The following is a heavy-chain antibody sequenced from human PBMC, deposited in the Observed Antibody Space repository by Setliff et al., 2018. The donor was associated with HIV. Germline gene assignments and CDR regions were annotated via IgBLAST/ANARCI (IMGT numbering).Heavy chain of an antibody. J-gene: IGHJ6*02. CDR2: IIPMLGTG. Sequence: SVKVSCKTSGRTFTSYGISWVRQAPGQGLGWMGGIIPMLGTGFYAQKFQGRVTITTDESRSTAYMELSSLSSEDTAVFYCARVGHSSSYHYYGMDVWGQGTTVTVSS. CDR1: GRTFTSYG. CDR3: ARVGHSSSYHYYGMDV. V-gene: IGHV1-69*05. D-gene: IGHD6-13*01.